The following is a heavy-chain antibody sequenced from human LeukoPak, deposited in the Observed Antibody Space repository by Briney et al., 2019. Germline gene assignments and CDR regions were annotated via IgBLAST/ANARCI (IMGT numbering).Heavy chain of an antibody. Sequence: GGSLRLSCAASGFTFSSYAMHWVRQAPGKGLEWLAVISYDGSNKYYADSVKGRFTISRDNSKNTLYLQMNSLRAEDTAVYYCAREITMVRGQQTFNFDYWGQGTLVTVSS. CDR2: ISYDGSNK. V-gene: IGHV3-30*04. CDR3: AREITMVRGQQTFNFDY. CDR1: GFTFSSYA. J-gene: IGHJ4*02. D-gene: IGHD3-10*01.